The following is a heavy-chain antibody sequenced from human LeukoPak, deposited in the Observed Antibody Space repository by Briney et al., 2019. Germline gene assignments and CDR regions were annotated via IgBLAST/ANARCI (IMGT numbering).Heavy chain of an antibody. CDR2: ISWNSGSI. Sequence: QPGRSLRLSCAASGFTFDDYAMHWVRQAPGKGLKWVSGISWNSGSIGYADSVKGRFTISRDNAKNSLYLQMNSLRAEDTALYYCAKDGVAADYGMDVWGQGTTVTVSS. J-gene: IGHJ6*02. V-gene: IGHV3-9*01. CDR3: AKDGVAADYGMDV. CDR1: GFTFDDYA. D-gene: IGHD6-13*01.